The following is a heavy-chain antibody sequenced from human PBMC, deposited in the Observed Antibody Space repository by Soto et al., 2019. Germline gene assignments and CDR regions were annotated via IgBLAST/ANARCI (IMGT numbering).Heavy chain of an antibody. Sequence: QAQVVESGGGVVQPGRSLRLSCAASGFAFSSYGMHWVRQAPGTGLEWVAVISYDGSLQHYADSVKGRFTISRDNAKNMVLLQMSRLRDEDTAVYYCVSDRGYGHASAPYSWGQGTLVSVSS. CDR3: VSDRGYGHASAPYS. CDR1: GFAFSSYG. CDR2: ISYDGSLQ. D-gene: IGHD5-18*01. V-gene: IGHV3-30*03. J-gene: IGHJ4*02.